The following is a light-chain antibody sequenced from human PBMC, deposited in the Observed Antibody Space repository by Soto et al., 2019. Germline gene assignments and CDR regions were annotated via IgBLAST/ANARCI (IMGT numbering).Light chain of an antibody. V-gene: IGLV2-14*03. J-gene: IGLJ1*01. CDR2: DVS. Sequence: QSALTQPASVSGSPGQSITISCTGTSSDVGGYNYVSWYQHHPGKAPKLLIYDVSNRPSGISTRFSGSKSDNTASLTISGLQPEDEADYYCSSYTTSNTRQIVFGTGTKVTVL. CDR3: SSYTTSNTRQIV. CDR1: SSDVGGYNY.